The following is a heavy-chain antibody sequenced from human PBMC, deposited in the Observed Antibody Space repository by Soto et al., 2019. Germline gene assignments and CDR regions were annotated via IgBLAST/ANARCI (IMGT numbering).Heavy chain of an antibody. Sequence: KVSCKASGYTFINYYLHWVRQAPGQGLEWLGMINPSSGATTSAQKFQARVTMTRGSSPRTVDLGLSSLRSDDTAVYYCARSTDRYYFDYWGQGTLVTVSS. CDR1: GYTFINYY. CDR3: ARSTDRYYFDY. V-gene: IGHV1-46*01. CDR2: INPSSGAT. J-gene: IGHJ4*02. D-gene: IGHD1-1*01.